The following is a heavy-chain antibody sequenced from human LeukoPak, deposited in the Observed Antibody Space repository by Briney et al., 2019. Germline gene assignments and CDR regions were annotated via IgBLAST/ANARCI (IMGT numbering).Heavy chain of an antibody. D-gene: IGHD3-9*01. CDR1: GGSISTYY. J-gene: IGHJ4*02. CDR2: IYYSGST. V-gene: IGHV4-59*01. Sequence: SETLSLTCTVSGGSISTYYWNWIRQPPGKGLEWIGYIYYSGSTNYNPSLKSRVTISVDTSKNQFSLNLTSVTAADTAVYYCAGGAPHHDILTGYFNYWGQGTLVTVSS. CDR3: AGGAPHHDILTGYFNY.